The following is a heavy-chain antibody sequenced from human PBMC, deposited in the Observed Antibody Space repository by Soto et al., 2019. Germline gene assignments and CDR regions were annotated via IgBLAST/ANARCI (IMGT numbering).Heavy chain of an antibody. CDR3: ARGHGYQLGTGCAP. D-gene: IGHD2-2*01. J-gene: IGHJ5*02. Sequence: SETLSLTCAVYGGSFSGYYWSWIRQPPGKGLEWIGEINHSGSTNYNPSLKSRVTISVDTSKNQFSLKLSSVTAADTAVYYCARGHGYQLGTGCAPGGQGTLVTVSS. V-gene: IGHV4-34*01. CDR1: GGSFSGYY. CDR2: INHSGST.